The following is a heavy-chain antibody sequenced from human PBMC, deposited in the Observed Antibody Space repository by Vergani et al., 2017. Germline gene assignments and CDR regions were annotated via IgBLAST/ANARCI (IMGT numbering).Heavy chain of an antibody. J-gene: IGHJ6*03. Sequence: QVQLQQWGGGLLKPSETLSLTCVVNGGSFTSYHWTWIRQSPGAGLEWVGDIDHTGRPDYNPSLNSRLTMSVDKSRNQFSLTLNSVTATDTAIYFCARVNTETNGHLYYYYYMDVWGQGTAVTVS. D-gene: IGHD4-11*01. CDR1: GGSFTSYH. CDR3: ARVNTETNGHLYYYYYMDV. V-gene: IGHV4-34*01. CDR2: IDHTGRP.